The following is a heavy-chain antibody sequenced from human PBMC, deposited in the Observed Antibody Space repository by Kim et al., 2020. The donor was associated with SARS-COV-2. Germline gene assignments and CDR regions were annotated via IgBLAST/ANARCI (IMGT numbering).Heavy chain of an antibody. Sequence: SVKVSCKASGGTFKRYGINWVRQAPGQGLEWMGRIIAIFGTADYAQRFQGRLTMTADESTTTAYMELSSLIPEDTAVYYCARRLEVAAIGLGELDVWGTGATVIVSS. J-gene: IGHJ6*04. CDR3: ARRLEVAAIGLGELDV. V-gene: IGHV1-69*13. CDR1: GGTFKRYG. D-gene: IGHD3-16*01. CDR2: IIAIFGTA.